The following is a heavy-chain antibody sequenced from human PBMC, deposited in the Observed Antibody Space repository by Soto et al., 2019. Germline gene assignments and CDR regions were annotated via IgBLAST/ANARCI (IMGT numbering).Heavy chain of an antibody. CDR1: GFTFSSYA. CDR2: ISGSGGST. Sequence: GESLKISCAASGFTFSSYAMSWVRQAPGKGLEWVSAISGSGGSTYYADSVKGRFTISRDNSKNTLYLQMNSLRDEDTAVYYCARDLRWEPPYYYGMDAWGQGTTVTVSS. V-gene: IGHV3-23*01. J-gene: IGHJ6*02. D-gene: IGHD1-26*01. CDR3: ARDLRWEPPYYYGMDA.